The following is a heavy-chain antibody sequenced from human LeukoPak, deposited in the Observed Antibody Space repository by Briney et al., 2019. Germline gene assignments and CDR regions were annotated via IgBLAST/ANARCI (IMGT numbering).Heavy chain of an antibody. CDR3: VRDNYESSGYFDY. Sequence: SVKVSCKASGGTFSSYAISWVRQAPGQGLEWMGGIIPIFGTANYAQKFQGRVTMTTDTSTTTAYMELRSLRFDDTAVYYCVRDNYESSGYFDYWGQGTLVTVSS. CDR2: IIPIFGTA. D-gene: IGHD3-22*01. J-gene: IGHJ4*02. V-gene: IGHV1-69*05. CDR1: GGTFSSYA.